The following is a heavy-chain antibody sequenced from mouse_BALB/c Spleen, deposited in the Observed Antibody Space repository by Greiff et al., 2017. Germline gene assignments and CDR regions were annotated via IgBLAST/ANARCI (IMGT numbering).Heavy chain of an antibody. CDR1: GFTFSSYY. Sequence: EVKVVESGGGLVKLGGSLKLSCAASGFTFSSYYMSWVRQTPEKRLELVAAINSNGGSTYYPDTVKGRFTISRDNAKNTLYLQMSSLKSEDTALYYCARHTTMITNYFDYWGQGTTLTVSS. V-gene: IGHV5-6-2*01. CDR3: ARHTTMITNYFDY. D-gene: IGHD2-4*01. CDR2: INSNGGST. J-gene: IGHJ2*01.